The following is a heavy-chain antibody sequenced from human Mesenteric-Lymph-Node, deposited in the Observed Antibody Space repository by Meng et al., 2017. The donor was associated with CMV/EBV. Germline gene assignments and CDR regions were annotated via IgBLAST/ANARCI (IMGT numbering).Heavy chain of an antibody. CDR2: IFSNDEK. J-gene: IGHJ3*02. D-gene: IGHD3-10*01. V-gene: IGHV2-26*01. CDR1: GFSLSNARRG. Sequence: SGPTLVKPTETLTLTCTVSGFSLSNARRGVSWIRQPPGKALEWLAHIFSNDEKSYSTSLKSRLTISKDTSKSQVVLTMTNMDPVDTATYYCARKIWFGEDDAFDIWGQGTMVTVSS. CDR3: ARKIWFGEDDAFDI.